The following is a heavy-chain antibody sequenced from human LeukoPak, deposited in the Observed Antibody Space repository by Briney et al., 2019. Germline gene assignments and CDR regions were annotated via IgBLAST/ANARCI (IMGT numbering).Heavy chain of an antibody. D-gene: IGHD2-15*01. V-gene: IGHV3-7*03. CDR3: AKAPVTTCRGAFCYPFDY. Sequence: PGGSLRLSCAVSGFRLSDAGMNWVRQAPGKGLEWVANMKPDGSDKYYMDSVKGRFTISRDSSKNTLFLQMNRLRPEDAAVYYCAKAPVTTCRGAFCYPFDYWGLGTLVTVSS. CDR1: GFRLSDAG. J-gene: IGHJ4*02. CDR2: MKPDGSDK.